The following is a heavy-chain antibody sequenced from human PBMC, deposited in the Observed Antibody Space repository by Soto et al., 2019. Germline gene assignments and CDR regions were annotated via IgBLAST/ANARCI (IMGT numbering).Heavy chain of an antibody. Sequence: VGSLRLSCAASGFTFDDYAMHWFRQAPGKGLEWVSVIYSGGATHYAVSVKGRLIISRDKSKNTVDLQMNSLRAEDTAVYYCAKVGPYDSGSYVFRYNWFGPWGPGTLVTGSS. J-gene: IGHJ5*02. CDR3: AKVGPYDSGSYVFRYNWFGP. CDR2: IYSGGAT. D-gene: IGHD3-10*01. CDR1: GFTFDDYA. V-gene: IGHV3-53*01.